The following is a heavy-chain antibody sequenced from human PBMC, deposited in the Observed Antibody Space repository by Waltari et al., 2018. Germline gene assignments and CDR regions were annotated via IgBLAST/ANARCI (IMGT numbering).Heavy chain of an antibody. Sequence: QLQLQESGPGLVKPSETLSLTCTVSGGSISSSSYYWGWIRQPPGKGLEWIGSIYYSGSTYYNPSLKSRVTISVDTSKNQFSLKLSSVTAADTAVYYCARGNYDILTGQYYYGMDVWGQGTTVTVTS. V-gene: IGHV4-39*07. D-gene: IGHD3-9*01. J-gene: IGHJ6*02. CDR3: ARGNYDILTGQYYYGMDV. CDR1: GGSISSSSYY. CDR2: IYYSGST.